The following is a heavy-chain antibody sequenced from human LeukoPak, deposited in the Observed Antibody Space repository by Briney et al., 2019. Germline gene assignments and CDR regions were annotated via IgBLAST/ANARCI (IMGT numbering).Heavy chain of an antibody. D-gene: IGHD3-22*01. Sequence: SETLSLTCTVSGGSISSYYWSWIRQPPGKGLEWIGYIYYSGSTNCNPSLKSRVTISVDTSKNQFSLKLSSVTAPDTAVYYCVRDRYDSSGFGYYYYMDVWGKGTTVTVSS. CDR3: VRDRYDSSGFGYYYYMDV. J-gene: IGHJ6*03. CDR2: IYYSGST. CDR1: GGSISSYY. V-gene: IGHV4-59*01.